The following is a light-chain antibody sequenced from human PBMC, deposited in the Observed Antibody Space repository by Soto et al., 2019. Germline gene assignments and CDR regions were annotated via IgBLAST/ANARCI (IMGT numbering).Light chain of an antibody. CDR2: QAS. CDR3: QQYNSYSYT. Sequence: DIQMTQAPSTLSASVGERVTITCRASQSISSWLAWYQQKPGKAPKLLIYQASSLESGVPSRFSGSGSGTEFTLTISSLQPDDFATYYCQQYNSYSYTFGQGTKVDIX. J-gene: IGKJ2*01. CDR1: QSISSW. V-gene: IGKV1-5*03.